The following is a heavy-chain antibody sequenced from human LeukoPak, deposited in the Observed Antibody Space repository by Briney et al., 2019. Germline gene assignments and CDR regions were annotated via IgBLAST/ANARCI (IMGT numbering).Heavy chain of an antibody. CDR1: GYTFSDYF. Sequence: GASVKVSCKASGYTFSDYFMHWVRQAPGQGLEWMGWINPKTGGTTYAQKFQGRVTMTWDMSITTAYMDLSKLRSDDTAVYYCARGYSSSWYWFDPWGQGTLVTVSS. CDR2: INPKTGGT. V-gene: IGHV1-2*02. D-gene: IGHD6-13*01. CDR3: ARGYSSSWYWFDP. J-gene: IGHJ5*02.